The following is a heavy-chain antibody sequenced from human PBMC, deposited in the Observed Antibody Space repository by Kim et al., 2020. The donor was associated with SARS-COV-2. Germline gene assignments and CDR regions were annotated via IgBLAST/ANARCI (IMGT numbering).Heavy chain of an antibody. CDR2: IYYSGST. CDR1: GGSISSYY. Sequence: SETLSLTCTVSGGSISSYYWSWIRQPPGKGLEWIGYIYYSGSTNYNPSLKSRVTISVDTSKNQFSLKLSSVTAADTAMYYCARGVLITIFGVVREFDYWG. CDR3: ARGVLITIFGVVREFDY. D-gene: IGHD3-3*01. J-gene: IGHJ4*01. V-gene: IGHV4-59*01.